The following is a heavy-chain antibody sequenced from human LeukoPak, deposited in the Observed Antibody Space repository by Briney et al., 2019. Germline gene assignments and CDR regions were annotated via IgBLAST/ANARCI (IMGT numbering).Heavy chain of an antibody. V-gene: IGHV3-48*01. Sequence: GGPLRLSCAASGFTFSSYSMNWVRQAPGKGLEWISYITGSLNTIHYADSVKGRFTISRDNAKNSVYLQMNSLRLEDTAVYYCARTGLGLYSFDYWGRGTLVTVSS. CDR2: ITGSLNTI. D-gene: IGHD3/OR15-3a*01. CDR1: GFTFSSYS. J-gene: IGHJ4*02. CDR3: ARTGLGLYSFDY.